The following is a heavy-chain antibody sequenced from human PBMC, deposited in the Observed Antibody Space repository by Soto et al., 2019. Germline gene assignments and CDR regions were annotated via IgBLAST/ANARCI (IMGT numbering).Heavy chain of an antibody. J-gene: IGHJ4*02. CDR3: ATQTVARSSWFRLLDY. CDR2: IIPIFGTA. D-gene: IGHD6-13*01. CDR1: GGTFSSYA. Sequence: QVQLVQSGAEVKKPGSSVKVSCKASGGTFSSYAISWVRQAPGQGLEWMGGIIPIFGTANYAQKFQGRVTIAADASTRTAHMELSSLRSEDTAVYYCATQTVARSSWFRLLDYWGQGTLVTVSS. V-gene: IGHV1-69*01.